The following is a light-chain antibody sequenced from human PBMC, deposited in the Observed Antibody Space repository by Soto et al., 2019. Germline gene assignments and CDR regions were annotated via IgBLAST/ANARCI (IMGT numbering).Light chain of an antibody. CDR2: AAS. CDR3: QQYYSYPYT. Sequence: AIRMTQSPSSFSASTGDRVTITCRASQGISTYLAWYQQKPGKAPKLLIYAASTLQSGIPSKFSGSGSGTDFTLAISGLQSEDFATYYCQQYYSYPYTFGQGTKLEI. J-gene: IGKJ2*01. V-gene: IGKV1-8*01. CDR1: QGISTY.